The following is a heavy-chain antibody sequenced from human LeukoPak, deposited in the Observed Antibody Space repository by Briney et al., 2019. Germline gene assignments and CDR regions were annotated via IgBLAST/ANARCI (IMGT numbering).Heavy chain of an antibody. CDR3: ARALRFLEWFDY. J-gene: IGHJ5*01. CDR2: INPNSGGT. Sequence: ASVKVSCKASGGTFSSYAISWVRQAPGQGLEWMGWINPNSGGTNYAQKFQGRVTMTRDTSISTAYMELSRLRSDDTAVYYCARALRFLEWFDYWGQGTLVTVSS. V-gene: IGHV1-2*02. CDR1: GGTFSSYA. D-gene: IGHD3-3*01.